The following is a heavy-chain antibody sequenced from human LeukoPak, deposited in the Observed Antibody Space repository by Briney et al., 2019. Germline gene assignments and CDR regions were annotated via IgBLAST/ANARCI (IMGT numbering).Heavy chain of an antibody. D-gene: IGHD3-3*01. CDR3: ARDNGISIFGVVNY. Sequence: GGSLRLSCAASGFTFSSYGMHWVRQAPGKGLEWVAFIRYDGSNKYYADSVKGRFTISRDNSKDTLYPQMNSLRVEDTAVYYCARDNGISIFGVVNYWGQGTLVTVSS. V-gene: IGHV3-30*02. CDR2: IRYDGSNK. CDR1: GFTFSSYG. J-gene: IGHJ4*02.